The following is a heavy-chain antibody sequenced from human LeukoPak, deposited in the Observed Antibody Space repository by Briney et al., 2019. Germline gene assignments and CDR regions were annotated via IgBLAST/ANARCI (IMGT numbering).Heavy chain of an antibody. D-gene: IGHD3-3*01. V-gene: IGHV3-48*02. J-gene: IGHJ4*02. CDR3: ARDRAWNYFDY. CDR2: ISSSSSTI. CDR1: GLTVSSYS. Sequence: PGGSLRLSCVASGLTVSSYSMNWVRQAPGKGLEWVSYISSSSSTIYYADSVKGRFTISRDNAKNSLDLQMNSLRDEDTAVYYCARDRAWNYFDYWGQGTLVTVSS.